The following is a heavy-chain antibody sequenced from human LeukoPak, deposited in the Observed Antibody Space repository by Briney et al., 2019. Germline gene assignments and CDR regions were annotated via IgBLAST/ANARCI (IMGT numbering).Heavy chain of an antibody. CDR2: IYYSGGT. D-gene: IGHD3-22*01. CDR1: GGSISSSSYY. J-gene: IGHJ3*02. Sequence: SETLSLTCSVSGGSISSSSYYWGWIRQPPGKGLEWVGNIYYSGGTYYNPSLKSRVTISVDTSRNQFSLKLSSVTAADTAVYYCARSYDLGYYDSSGYYADAFDIWGQGTMVTVSS. V-gene: IGHV4-39*01. CDR3: ARSYDLGYYDSSGYYADAFDI.